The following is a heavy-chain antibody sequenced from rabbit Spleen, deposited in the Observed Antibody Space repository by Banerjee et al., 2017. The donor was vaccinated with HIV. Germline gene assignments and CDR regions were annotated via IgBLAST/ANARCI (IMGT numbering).Heavy chain of an antibody. Sequence: QEQLVESGGDLVKPGTSLTLTCTASGFSFSRSYYMCWVRQAPGKGLECIACIYAGSSDNTYYASWVNGRFTISKTSSTAVTLQMTSLTAADTATYFCARGSATMTMVITGFYFSLWGQGTLVTVS. CDR3: ARGSATMTMVITGFYFSL. CDR2: IYAGSSDNT. D-gene: IGHD2-1*01. V-gene: IGHV1S45*01. CDR1: GFSFSRSYY. J-gene: IGHJ4*01.